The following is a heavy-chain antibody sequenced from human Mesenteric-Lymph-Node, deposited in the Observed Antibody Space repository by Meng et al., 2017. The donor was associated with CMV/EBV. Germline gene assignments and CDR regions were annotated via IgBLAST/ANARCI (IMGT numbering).Heavy chain of an antibody. D-gene: IGHD3-10*01. J-gene: IGHJ4*02. CDR2: INHSGST. V-gene: IGHV4-34*01. CDR1: GGSFSGYY. Sequence: CAVLGGSFSGYYWSWIRQPPGKGLEWIGEINHSGSTNYNPSLKSRVTISVDTSKNQFSLKLSSVTAADTAVYYCASLHYGSGSHTDYWGQGTLVTVSS. CDR3: ASLHYGSGSHTDY.